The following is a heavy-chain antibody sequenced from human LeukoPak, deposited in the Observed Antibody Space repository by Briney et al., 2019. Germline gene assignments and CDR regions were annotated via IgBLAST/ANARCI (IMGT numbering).Heavy chain of an antibody. CDR1: GFTFTNYW. CDR2: IKQDRSEK. Sequence: GGSLRLSCAASGFTFTNYWMSWVRQAPGEGLELVANIKQDRSEKYYVDSVKGRFTISRDNAKNSLYLQMNSLRAEDTAVYYCAREGGRGYSYGTYYFDYWGQGTLVTVSS. J-gene: IGHJ4*02. D-gene: IGHD5-18*01. CDR3: AREGGRGYSYGTYYFDY. V-gene: IGHV3-7*01.